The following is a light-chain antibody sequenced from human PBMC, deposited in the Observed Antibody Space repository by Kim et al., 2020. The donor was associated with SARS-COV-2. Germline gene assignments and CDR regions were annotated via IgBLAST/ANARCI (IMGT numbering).Light chain of an antibody. CDR2: SAS. CDR3: QQSNSFPIT. Sequence: AAIGDRVTITCRARQTSSNYLNWYQHKSGKAPRLLIYSASRRYSEVPSRFSGSGAGTDFTLTISSLQHEDFGIYYCQQSNSFPITFGQGTRLEIK. J-gene: IGKJ5*01. V-gene: IGKV1-39*01. CDR1: QTSSNY.